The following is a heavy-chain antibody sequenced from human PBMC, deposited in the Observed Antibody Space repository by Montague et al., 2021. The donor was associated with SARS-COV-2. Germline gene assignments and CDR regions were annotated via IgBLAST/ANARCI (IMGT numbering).Heavy chain of an antibody. V-gene: IGHV2-5*02. CDR3: AHKGRGSWSGAIDY. J-gene: IGHJ4*02. D-gene: IGHD3-3*01. Sequence: PALVKPTQTLTLTCTFSGFSLSTSGVGVGWIRQPPGKALEWLALIYWDDDKCYSTSLKSRLTITKDTSKNQVVLTMTNMDPVDTATYFCAHKGRGSWSGAIDYWGQGTLVTVSS. CDR2: IYWDDDK. CDR1: GFSLSTSGVG.